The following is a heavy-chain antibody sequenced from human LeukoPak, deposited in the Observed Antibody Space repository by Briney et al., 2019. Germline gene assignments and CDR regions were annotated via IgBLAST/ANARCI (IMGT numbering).Heavy chain of an antibody. CDR2: MNPNSGNT. D-gene: IGHD3-9*01. CDR3: ARDLRDILTGGLHY. CDR1: GYTFTSYD. V-gene: IGHV1-8*02. Sequence: ASVKVSCKASGYTFTSYDINWVRQATGQGLEWMGWMNPNSGNTGYAQKFQGRVTMTRDTSTSTVYMELSSLRSEDTAVYYCARDLRDILTGGLHYWGQGTLVTVSS. J-gene: IGHJ4*02.